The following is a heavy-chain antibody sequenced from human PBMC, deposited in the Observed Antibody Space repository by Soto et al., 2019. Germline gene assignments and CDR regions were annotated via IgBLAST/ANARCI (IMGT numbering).Heavy chain of an antibody. V-gene: IGHV4-59*01. J-gene: IGHJ6*02. D-gene: IGHD3-10*01. CDR2: IYYSGST. Sequence: SETLSLTCTVSGGSISSYYWSWIRQPPGKGREGIGYIYYSGSTNYNPSLKSRVTITVDTSKNQFSLKLSSVTAADTAVYYFARLAMVRGVDSYYYGMDVWGQGTTVTVSS. CDR1: GGSISSYY. CDR3: ARLAMVRGVDSYYYGMDV.